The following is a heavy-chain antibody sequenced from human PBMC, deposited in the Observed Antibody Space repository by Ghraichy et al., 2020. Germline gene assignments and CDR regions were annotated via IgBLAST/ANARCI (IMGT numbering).Heavy chain of an antibody. Sequence: GGSLRLSCVVSGFTFSNGWMSWVRQAPGKGLEWVGCIKSKTDGGTTDYAAPVKGRFTISRDDSKNTLYLQMNSLKTEDTAVYYCTTEYYYDNSGLFNYWGQGTLVTVSS. D-gene: IGHD3-22*01. V-gene: IGHV3-15*01. J-gene: IGHJ4*02. CDR1: GFTFSNGW. CDR3: TTEYYYDNSGLFNY. CDR2: IKSKTDGGTT.